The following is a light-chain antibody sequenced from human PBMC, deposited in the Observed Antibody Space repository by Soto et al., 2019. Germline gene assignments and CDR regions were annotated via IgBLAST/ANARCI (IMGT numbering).Light chain of an antibody. CDR3: QQYNSYST. V-gene: IGKV1-5*01. CDR2: DAC. J-gene: IGKJ5*01. CDR1: QSVTSW. Sequence: DIQLTQSPSTLSASAGDRVTLTCRASQSVTSWASWYQQQPEKAPQLLIYDACSLESVVQSMFSGSGSGTEFTLTISSLHPDDFATYYCQQYNSYSTFGQGTRLEIK.